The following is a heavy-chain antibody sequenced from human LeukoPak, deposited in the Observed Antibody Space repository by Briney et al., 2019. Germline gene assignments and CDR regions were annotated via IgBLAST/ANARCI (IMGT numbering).Heavy chain of an antibody. CDR2: INHSGST. Sequence: GSXXGYYWSWIRQSPGXGLEWVGEINHSGSTNYNPSLKRRVTISVDTSKKXFSLKLGSVAAADTAVYYWXXXGXXXXDYWGQXTXVTGSS. V-gene: IGHV4-34*06. CDR1: GSXXGYY. CDR3: XXXGXXXXDY. J-gene: IGHJ4*02.